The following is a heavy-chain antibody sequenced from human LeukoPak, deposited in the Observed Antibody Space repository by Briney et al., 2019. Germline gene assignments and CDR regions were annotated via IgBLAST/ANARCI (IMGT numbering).Heavy chain of an antibody. Sequence: GGSLRLSCAASGFTFSSYALIWVRQAPGKGLEWVAGISSSGDSTYYADSVKGRFTISRDYSKSTVSLQMNSLRVEDTALYYCAKGRFDYYDSSLDHWGQGTLVTVSS. V-gene: IGHV3-23*01. D-gene: IGHD3-22*01. J-gene: IGHJ4*02. CDR2: ISSSGDST. CDR3: AKGRFDYYDSSLDH. CDR1: GFTFSSYA.